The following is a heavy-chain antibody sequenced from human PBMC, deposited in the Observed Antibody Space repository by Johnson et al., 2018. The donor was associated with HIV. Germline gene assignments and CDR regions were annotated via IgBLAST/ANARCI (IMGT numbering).Heavy chain of an antibody. J-gene: IGHJ3*02. CDR1: GFTFSNYA. CDR3: ARGGGYWEVIAFDI. V-gene: IGHV3-30-3*01. Sequence: QVQLVESGGGVVQPGRSLRVSCAASGFTFSNYAMHWVRQAPGKGLEWVAVVSYDGSNQYHADSVKGRFTISRDNSKKTLYLQMNSLRADDTAVYYCARGGGYWEVIAFDIWGQGTMVTVSS. CDR2: VSYDGSNQ. D-gene: IGHD1-26*01.